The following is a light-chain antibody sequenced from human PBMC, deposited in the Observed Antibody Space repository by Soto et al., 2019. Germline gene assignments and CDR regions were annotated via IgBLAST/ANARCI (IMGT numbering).Light chain of an antibody. CDR1: QGIANY. V-gene: IGKV1-27*01. CDR2: AAS. J-gene: IGKJ1*01. Sequence: DIQMTQPPSSLSASLGDRVTFTCRATQGIANYLACYQHNTGNVPNLLIYAASTSQSGVPSLFSGAGSGTDFTLTISSLQSEEGATYYPQKYNSAHRKFGQGTKGDIK. CDR3: QKYNSAHRK.